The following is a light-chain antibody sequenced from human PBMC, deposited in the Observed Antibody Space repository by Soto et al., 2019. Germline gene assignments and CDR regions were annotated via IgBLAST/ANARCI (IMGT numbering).Light chain of an antibody. Sequence: DIQITQSPYTLSASVGDRVTITCRASQSIRDSLAWYQRKPGKAPKLLIYEAYSLKSGVPSRFSGSRSGTEYTLTISSLQPDDFATYYCPQYQCYWTFGQGTKVDIK. CDR2: EAY. CDR1: QSIRDS. CDR3: PQYQCYWT. V-gene: IGKV1-5*03. J-gene: IGKJ1*01.